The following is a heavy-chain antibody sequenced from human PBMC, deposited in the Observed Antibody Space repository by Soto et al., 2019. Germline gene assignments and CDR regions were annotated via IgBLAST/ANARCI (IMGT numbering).Heavy chain of an antibody. D-gene: IGHD1-20*01. J-gene: IGHJ6*02. CDR2: ISGSGGST. CDR3: ANNFPPRTYYYYGMDV. Sequence: GGSLRLSCAASGFTFSSYAMSWVRQAPGKGLEWVSAISGSGGSTYYADSVKGRFTISRDNSKNTLYLQMNSLRAEDTAVYYCANNFPPRTYYYYGMDVWGQGTTVTVSS. V-gene: IGHV3-23*01. CDR1: GFTFSSYA.